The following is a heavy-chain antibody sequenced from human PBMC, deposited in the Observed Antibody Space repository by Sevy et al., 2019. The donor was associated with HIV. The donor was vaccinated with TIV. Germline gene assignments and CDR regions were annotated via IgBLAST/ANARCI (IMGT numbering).Heavy chain of an antibody. CDR2: IYYSGSA. J-gene: IGHJ5*02. CDR3: ARLTIFGVVTDIWFDP. CDR1: GGYISSNNYY. V-gene: IGHV4-39*01. Sequence: SETLSLTCTVSGGYISSNNYYWGWIRQPPGKGLEWIGSIYYSGSAYYNPSLKSRVTISVDTSKNQFSLKVSSVTAADTAVYYCARLTIFGVVTDIWFDPWGQGTLVTVSS. D-gene: IGHD3-3*01.